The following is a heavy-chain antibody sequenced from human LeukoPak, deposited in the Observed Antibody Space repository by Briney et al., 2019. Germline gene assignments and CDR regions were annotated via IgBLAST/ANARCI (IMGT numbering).Heavy chain of an antibody. CDR3: ASYDYVWGSYRY. J-gene: IGHJ4*02. CDR1: GGSISSYY. V-gene: IGHV4-59*01. Sequence: SETLSLTCTVSGGSISSYYWSWIRQPPGKGLEWIGYIYYSGSTNYNPSLKSRVTISVDTSKNQFSLKLSSVTAADTAVYYCASYDYVWGSYRYWGQGTLVTASS. CDR2: IYYSGST. D-gene: IGHD3-16*02.